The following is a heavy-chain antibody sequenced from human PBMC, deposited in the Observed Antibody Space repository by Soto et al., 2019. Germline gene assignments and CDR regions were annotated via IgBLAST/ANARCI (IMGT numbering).Heavy chain of an antibody. J-gene: IGHJ5*02. CDR1: GFTFSSYS. Sequence: GGSLRLSCAASGFTFSSYSMNWFRQAPGKGLEWVSSISSSSSYIYYADSVKGRFTISRDNAKNSLYLQMNSLRAEATAVYYCAYATNPRGLRFDPWGQGTLVTVSS. V-gene: IGHV3-21*01. D-gene: IGHD1-26*01. CDR3: AYATNPRGLRFDP. CDR2: ISSSSSYI.